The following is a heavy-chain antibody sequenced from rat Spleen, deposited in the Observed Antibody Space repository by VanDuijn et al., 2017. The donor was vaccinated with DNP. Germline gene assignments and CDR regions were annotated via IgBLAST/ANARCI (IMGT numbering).Heavy chain of an antibody. CDR2: IGSPAYAP. V-gene: IGHV5-22*01. J-gene: IGHJ2*01. D-gene: IGHD4-3*01. Sequence: EVQLVESGGGLVQPGRSLKLSCAASGFTFSAYYMAWVRQAPAKGLEWVAYIGSPAYAPYYTDSVKGRFAISRDNAKNTLYLQMNSLRSEDTATYYCIRWNSGHFDYWGQGVMVTVSS. CDR3: IRWNSGHFDY. CDR1: GFTFSAYY.